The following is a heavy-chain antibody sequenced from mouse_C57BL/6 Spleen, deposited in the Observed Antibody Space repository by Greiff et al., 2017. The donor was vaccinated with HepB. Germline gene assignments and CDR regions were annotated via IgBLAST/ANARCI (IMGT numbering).Heavy chain of an antibody. D-gene: IGHD1-2*01. CDR3: ARSNYYGRSFDV. J-gene: IGHJ1*03. V-gene: IGHV1-82*01. CDR1: GYAFSSSW. CDR2: IYPGDGDT. Sequence: QVQLQQSGPELVKPGASVKISCKASGYAFSSSWMNWVKQRPGKGLEWIGRIYPGDGDTNYNGKFKGKATLTADKSSSTAYMQLSSLTSEDSAVYFCARSNYYGRSFDVWGTGTTVTVSS.